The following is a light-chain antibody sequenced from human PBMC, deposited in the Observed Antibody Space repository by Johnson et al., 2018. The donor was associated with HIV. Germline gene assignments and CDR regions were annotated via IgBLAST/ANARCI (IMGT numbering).Light chain of an antibody. Sequence: QLVLTQPPSVSAAPRQKVTISCSGSSSNIGKNYVSWYPHLPGTAPKLLIYDNDKRPSGIPDRFSASKSGSSATLGITGLQTGDEADYYCATWDSSLSAYVFGPGTKVTIL. V-gene: IGLV1-51*01. CDR3: ATWDSSLSAYV. J-gene: IGLJ1*01. CDR2: DND. CDR1: SSNIGKNY.